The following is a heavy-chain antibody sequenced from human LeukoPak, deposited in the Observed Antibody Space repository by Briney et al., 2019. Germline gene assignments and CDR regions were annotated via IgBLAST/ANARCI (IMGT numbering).Heavy chain of an antibody. D-gene: IGHD2-21*02. CDR3: ARDFVVVTLGLDWFDP. CDR1: GFTFSSYA. CDR2: ISSSSSYI. V-gene: IGHV3-21*01. Sequence: GGSLRLSCAASGFTFSSYAMSWVRQAPGKGLEWVSSISSSSSYIYYADSVKGRFTISRDNAKNSLYLQMNSLRAEDTAVYYCARDFVVVTLGLDWFDPWGQGTLVTVSS. J-gene: IGHJ5*02.